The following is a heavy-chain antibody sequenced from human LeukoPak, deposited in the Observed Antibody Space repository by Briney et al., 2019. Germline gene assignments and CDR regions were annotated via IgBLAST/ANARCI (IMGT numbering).Heavy chain of an antibody. CDR3: ARDLRSSGYYAFDY. J-gene: IGHJ4*02. V-gene: IGHV3-30*02. CDR2: IRYDGNNK. D-gene: IGHD3-22*01. CDR1: GFKFRSYG. Sequence: GGSLRLSCAASGFKFRSYGMHWVRQAPGKGLEWVAFIRYDGNNKNYADSVKGRFTVSRDNSKNTLYLQMNSLRAEDTAVYYCARDLRSSGYYAFDYWGQGTLVTVSS.